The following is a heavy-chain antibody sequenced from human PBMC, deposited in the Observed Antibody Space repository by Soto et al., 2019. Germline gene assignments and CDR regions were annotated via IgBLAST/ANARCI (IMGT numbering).Heavy chain of an antibody. J-gene: IGHJ4*02. CDR3: ARDRGSSFGNT. D-gene: IGHD3-10*01. Sequence: GASVKVSCKASGYTFTSYAMNWVRQAPGQRLEWMGWINAGNGNTKYSQKFQGRVTITRDTSASTAYMELSSLRSEDTAVYYCARDRGSSFGNTWGEGALLTVPS. CDR1: GYTFTSYA. V-gene: IGHV1-3*01. CDR2: INAGNGNT.